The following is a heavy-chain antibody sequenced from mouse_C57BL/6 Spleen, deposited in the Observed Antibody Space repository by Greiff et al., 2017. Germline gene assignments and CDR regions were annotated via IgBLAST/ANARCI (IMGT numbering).Heavy chain of an antibody. CDR3: AISDYYGSSTQAWFAY. CDR1: GYTFTSYW. CDR2: IHPNSGST. J-gene: IGHJ3*01. D-gene: IGHD1-1*01. Sequence: QVQLQQPGAELVKPGASVKLSCKASGYTFTSYWMHWVKQRPGQGLEWIGMIHPNSGSTNYNEKFKSKATLTVDKSSSTAYMQLSSLTSEDSAVYYCAISDYYGSSTQAWFAYWGQGTLVTVSA. V-gene: IGHV1-64*01.